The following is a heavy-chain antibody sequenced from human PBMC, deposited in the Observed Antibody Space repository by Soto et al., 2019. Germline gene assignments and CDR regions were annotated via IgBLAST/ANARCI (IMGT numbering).Heavy chain of an antibody. D-gene: IGHD4-17*01. CDR3: ARDPLGYSLANDYGDYREHNWFDP. CDR2: IYYSGST. J-gene: IGHJ5*02. V-gene: IGHV4-31*03. Sequence: QVQLQESGPGLVEPSQTLSLTCTVSGGSISSGGYYWSWIRQHPGKGLEWIGYIYYSGSTYYNPSLKSRVTISVDSSKNHFSLKLSFVTAADTAVYYCARDPLGYSLANDYGDYREHNWFDPWGQGTLVTVS. CDR1: GGSISSGGYY.